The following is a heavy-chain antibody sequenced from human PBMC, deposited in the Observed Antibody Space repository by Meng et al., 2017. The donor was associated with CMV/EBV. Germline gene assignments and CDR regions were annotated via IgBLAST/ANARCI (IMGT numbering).Heavy chain of an antibody. V-gene: IGHV4-34*01. CDR1: GGSFSGYY. CDR2: INHSGST. J-gene: IGHJ4*02. Sequence: QGQLQQGGEGLLKPSETLSLTCAVYGGSFSGYYWSWIRQPPGKGLEWIGEINHSGSTNYNPSLKSRVTISVDTSKNQFSLKLSSVTAADTAVYYCVRGGIAAAGPFDYWGQGTLVTVSS. CDR3: VRGGIAAAGPFDY. D-gene: IGHD6-13*01.